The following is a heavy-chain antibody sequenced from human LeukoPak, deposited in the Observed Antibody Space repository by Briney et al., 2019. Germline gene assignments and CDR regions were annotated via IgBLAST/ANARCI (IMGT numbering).Heavy chain of an antibody. Sequence: SETLSLTCTVSGGSISSYYWSWIRRPPGKGLEWIGYIYYSGSTNYNPSLKSRVTISVDTSKNQFSLKLSSVTTADTAVYYCAREVAQLWFGYFDYWGQGTLVTVSS. J-gene: IGHJ4*02. V-gene: IGHV4-59*01. CDR3: AREVAQLWFGYFDY. D-gene: IGHD5-18*01. CDR1: GGSISSYY. CDR2: IYYSGST.